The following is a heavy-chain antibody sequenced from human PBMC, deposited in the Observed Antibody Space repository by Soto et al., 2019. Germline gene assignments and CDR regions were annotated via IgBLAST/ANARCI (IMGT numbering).Heavy chain of an antibody. CDR2: TNPNSGNT. CDR1: GYTFTSYD. D-gene: IGHD5-12*01. Sequence: ASVKVSCKASGYTFTSYDINWVRQATGQGLEWMGWTNPNSGNTGYAQKFQGRVTMTRNTSISTAYMELSSLRSEDTAVYYCARGEDYDSSHAYFEHWGHGPRFTVSS. V-gene: IGHV1-8*01. CDR3: ARGEDYDSSHAYFEH. J-gene: IGHJ4*01.